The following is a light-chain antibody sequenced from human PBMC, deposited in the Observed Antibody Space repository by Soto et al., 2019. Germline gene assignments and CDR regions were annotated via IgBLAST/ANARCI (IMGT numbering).Light chain of an antibody. J-gene: IGKJ1*01. V-gene: IGKV1-5*03. CDR2: KAT. CDR1: QSISSW. Sequence: DIQMTQSPSTLSASVGYRVTIPCRASQSISSWLAWYQQKPGKAPKLLIYKATSLESGVPSRFSGSGSGTEFTLIISSLQPDDFATYYCQQYNSSPTFGQGTKVEIK. CDR3: QQYNSSPT.